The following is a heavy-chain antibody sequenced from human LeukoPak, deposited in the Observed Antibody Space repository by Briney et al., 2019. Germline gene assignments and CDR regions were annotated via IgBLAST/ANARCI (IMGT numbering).Heavy chain of an antibody. CDR3: AKDPLTYCSGGSCHSDYFDY. Sequence: GGSLRLSCAASGFTFSSYWMSWVRQAPGKGLEWVANIKQDGSEKYYVDSVKGRFTISRDNAKNSLYLQMNSLRAEDTTVYYCAKDPLTYCSGGSCHSDYFDYWGQGTLVTVSS. CDR2: IKQDGSEK. CDR1: GFTFSSYW. J-gene: IGHJ4*02. V-gene: IGHV3-7*01. D-gene: IGHD2-15*01.